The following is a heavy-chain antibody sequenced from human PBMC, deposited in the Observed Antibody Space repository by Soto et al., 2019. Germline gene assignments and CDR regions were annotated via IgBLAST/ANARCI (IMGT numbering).Heavy chain of an antibody. Sequence: QVQLVESGGGVVQPGRSLRLSCAASGFTFSSYGMHWVRQAPGKGLEWVAVIWYDGSNKYYADSVKGRFTISRDNSKNTLYLQMHSLRAEDTAVYYCARDLAPSTAPDYGDHVTFDYWGQGTLVTVSS. CDR1: GFTFSSYG. V-gene: IGHV3-33*01. CDR2: IWYDGSNK. CDR3: ARDLAPSTAPDYGDHVTFDY. D-gene: IGHD4-17*01. J-gene: IGHJ4*02.